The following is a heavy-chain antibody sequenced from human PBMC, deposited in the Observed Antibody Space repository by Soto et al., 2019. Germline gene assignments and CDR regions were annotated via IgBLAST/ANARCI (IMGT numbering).Heavy chain of an antibody. CDR1: GGSISSSNW. J-gene: IGHJ6*02. D-gene: IGHD1-26*01. CDR2: IYHSGST. CDR3: ARVSGSYYYGMDV. V-gene: IGHV4-4*02. Sequence: LRETLSLTCAVSGGSISSSNWWSWVRQPPGKGLEWIGEIYHSGSTNYNPSLKSRVTISVDKSKNQFSLKLSSVTAADTAVYYCARVSGSYYYGMDVWGQGTTV.